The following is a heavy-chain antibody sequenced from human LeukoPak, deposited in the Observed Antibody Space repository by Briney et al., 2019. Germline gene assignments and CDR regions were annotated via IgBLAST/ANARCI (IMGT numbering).Heavy chain of an antibody. CDR2: ISAYNGNT. CDR3: AREKPVKGYYYYYGMDV. Sequence: ASVKVSCKASGFTFTSYGISWVRQAPGQGREWMGWISAYNGNTNYAQKLQGRVTMTTDTSTSIAYMELRSLRSDDTAVYYCAREKPVKGYYYYYGMDVWGQGTTVTVSS. J-gene: IGHJ6*02. V-gene: IGHV1-18*01. D-gene: IGHD3-16*02. CDR1: GFTFTSYG.